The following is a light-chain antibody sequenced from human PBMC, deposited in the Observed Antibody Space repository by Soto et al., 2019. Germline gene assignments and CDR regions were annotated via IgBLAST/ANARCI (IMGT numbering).Light chain of an antibody. Sequence: DIQMTQSPSSLSASVGDRVTITCRASQGIRSGLGWYQQKPGKAPKRLIDAASSLQSGVPSRFSGSGSGTEFTLTITSLQPEDFATYFCLSGHSRPFGGGTKVDIK. V-gene: IGKV1-17*01. CDR3: LSGHSRP. CDR1: QGIRSG. CDR2: AAS. J-gene: IGKJ4*01.